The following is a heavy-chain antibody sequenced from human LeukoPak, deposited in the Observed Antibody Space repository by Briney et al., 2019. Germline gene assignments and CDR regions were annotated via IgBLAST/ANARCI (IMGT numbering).Heavy chain of an antibody. V-gene: IGHV4-34*01. J-gene: IGHJ4*02. CDR3: ARADKAARRGFGY. CDR1: GGSFSGYY. CDR2: INHSGST. D-gene: IGHD6-6*01. Sequence: PSETLSLTCAVYGGSFSGYYWSWIRQPPGKGLEWIGEINHSGSTNYNPSLKSRVTISVDTSKNQFSLKLSSVTAADTAVYYCARADKAARRGFGYWGQGTLVTVSS.